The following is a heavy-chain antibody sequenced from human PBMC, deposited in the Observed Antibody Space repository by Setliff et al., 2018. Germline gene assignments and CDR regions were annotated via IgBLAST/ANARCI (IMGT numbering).Heavy chain of an antibody. Sequence: SETLSLTCTVSGASIGSGSHYWSWIRQPAGRGLEWIGRIYTSGTTNYSPSLKSRVSISSDTSKNVVSLKLNSVTAADTAVYFCAREYVVISFVRNTHSHYGMDVWGQGTTVTVSS. CDR2: IYTSGTT. CDR3: AREYVVISFVRNTHSHYGMDV. J-gene: IGHJ6*02. D-gene: IGHD2-21*01. V-gene: IGHV4-61*02. CDR1: GASIGSGSHY.